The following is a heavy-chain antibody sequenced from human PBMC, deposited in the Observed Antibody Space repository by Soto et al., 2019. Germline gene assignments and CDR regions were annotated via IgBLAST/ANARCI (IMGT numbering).Heavy chain of an antibody. Sequence: QLQLQESGSGLVKPSQTLSLTCAVSGGSISSGGYSWSWIRQPPGKGLEWIGYIYHSGSTYYNPSPKRRATISVDSSKTQFSLKLSSVTAADTAVYYCARHGSAGKWYYGMDVWGQGTTVTVSS. J-gene: IGHJ6*02. CDR1: GGSISSGGYS. D-gene: IGHD2-8*01. CDR3: ARHGSAGKWYYGMDV. V-gene: IGHV4-30-2*01. CDR2: IYHSGST.